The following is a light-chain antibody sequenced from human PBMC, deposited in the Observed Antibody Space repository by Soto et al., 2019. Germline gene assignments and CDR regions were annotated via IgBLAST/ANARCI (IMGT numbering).Light chain of an antibody. CDR2: EVT. CDR3: SSFASSNTWV. J-gene: IGLJ3*02. Sequence: QSALTQPPSASGSPGQSVTISCTGTTSDVGAYNYVSWYQQHAGKAPKLVIYEVTKRPPGVPHRFSGSKSANTPPLTVSGLPAEDEADYYCSSFASSNTWVFGGGTKLTVL. V-gene: IGLV2-8*01. CDR1: TSDVGAYNY.